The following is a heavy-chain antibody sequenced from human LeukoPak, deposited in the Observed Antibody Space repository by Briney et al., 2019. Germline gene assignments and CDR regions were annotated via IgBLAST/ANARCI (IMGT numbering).Heavy chain of an antibody. D-gene: IGHD3-22*01. Sequence: ASAKVSCKASGYTFTGYYMHWVRQAPGQGLEWMGWINPNSGGTNYAQKFQGRVTMTRDTSISTAYMELSRLRSDDTAVYYCAREYYDSSGYYQSLDYWGQGTLVTVSS. CDR3: AREYYDSSGYYQSLDY. J-gene: IGHJ4*02. CDR1: GYTFTGYY. V-gene: IGHV1-2*02. CDR2: INPNSGGT.